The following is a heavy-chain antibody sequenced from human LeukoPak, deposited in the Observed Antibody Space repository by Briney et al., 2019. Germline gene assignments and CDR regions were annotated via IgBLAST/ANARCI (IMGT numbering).Heavy chain of an antibody. CDR1: GYTFTSYG. CDR3: ARVYFRYDSSGYYYLDY. Sequence: ASVKVSCKASGYTFTSYGISWVRQAPGQGLEWMGWISAYNGNTNYAQKLQGRVTMTTDTSTSTAYMELRSLRSDDTAVYYCARVYFRYDSSGYYYLDYWGQGTLVTVSS. V-gene: IGHV1-18*01. D-gene: IGHD3-22*01. J-gene: IGHJ4*02. CDR2: ISAYNGNT.